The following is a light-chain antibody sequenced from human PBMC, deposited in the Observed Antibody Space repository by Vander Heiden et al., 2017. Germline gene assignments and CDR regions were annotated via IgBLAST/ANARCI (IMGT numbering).Light chain of an antibody. CDR3: KQYGRSPPLT. V-gene: IGKV3-20*01. Sequence: IVLTQSPGTLSLSPGERATLSCRASQSVSSSYLAWYQQKPGQAPRLLIYGASSRATGIPDRFSDSGSGTGFTLTISRLEPEDFAMYYCKQYGRSPPLTFGQGTRLELK. CDR2: GAS. J-gene: IGKJ5*01. CDR1: QSVSSSY.